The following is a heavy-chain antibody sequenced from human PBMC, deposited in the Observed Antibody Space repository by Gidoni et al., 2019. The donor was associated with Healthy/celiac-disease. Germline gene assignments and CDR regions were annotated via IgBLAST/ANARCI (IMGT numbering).Heavy chain of an antibody. CDR3: ARDGEEGYGNPFSYYYYGMDV. CDR1: GFTFSSYE. D-gene: IGHD4-4*01. V-gene: IGHV3-48*03. J-gene: IGHJ6*02. Sequence: EVQLVESGGGLVQPGGSLRLSCAASGFTFSSYEMNWVRQAPGKGLEWVSYISSSGSTIYYADSVKGRFTISRDNAKNSLYLQMNSLRAEDTAVYYCARDGEEGYGNPFSYYYYGMDVWGQGTTVTVSS. CDR2: ISSSGSTI.